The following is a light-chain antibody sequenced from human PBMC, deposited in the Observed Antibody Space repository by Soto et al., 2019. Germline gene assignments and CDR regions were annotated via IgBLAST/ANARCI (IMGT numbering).Light chain of an antibody. CDR3: QQYNSSPLT. J-gene: IGKJ4*01. CDR2: EGS. Sequence: DIQMTQSPSTLSASIGDTVTITCRANQSISSWLAWYQQKPGKAPKLLISEGSILESGAPSRFSGSGSGTEFTLTSSSLQPDDLANYYCQQYNSSPLTFGGGTKVEIK. CDR1: QSISSW. V-gene: IGKV1-5*01.